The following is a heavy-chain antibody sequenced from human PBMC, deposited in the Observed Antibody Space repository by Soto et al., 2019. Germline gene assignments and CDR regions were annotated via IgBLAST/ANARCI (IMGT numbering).Heavy chain of an antibody. D-gene: IGHD3-22*01. J-gene: IGHJ4*02. CDR2: ISAYNGNT. Sequence: QVQLVQSGAAVKKPGASVKVSCKASGYTFTSYGISWVRQAPGQGLEWMGWISAYNGNTNYAQKLQGRVTMTTDTSTSTAYMELRILRSDDTAVYSCARVYYYDSSGLLGYWGQGTLVTVSS. CDR3: ARVYYYDSSGLLGY. CDR1: GYTFTSYG. V-gene: IGHV1-18*01.